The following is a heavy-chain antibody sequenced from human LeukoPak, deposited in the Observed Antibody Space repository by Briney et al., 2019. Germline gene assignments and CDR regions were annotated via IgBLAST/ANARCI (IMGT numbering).Heavy chain of an antibody. V-gene: IGHV3-48*03. J-gene: IGHJ4*02. CDR1: GFTFSSYE. CDR3: ASQLATDY. Sequence: PGGSLRLSCAASGFTFSSYEMNWVRQAPGKGLEWVSYISSSGSTMYYADSVKGRFTISRDNAKNSLYLQMNSLRAEDTAVYYCASQLATDYWGQGTLVTVSS. CDR2: ISSSGSTM. D-gene: IGHD1-1*01.